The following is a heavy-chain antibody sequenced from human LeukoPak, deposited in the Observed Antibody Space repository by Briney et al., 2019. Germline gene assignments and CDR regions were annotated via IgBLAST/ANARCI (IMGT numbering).Heavy chain of an antibody. Sequence: PSETLSLTCTVSGGSISSYHWSWIRQPPGKGLEWIGYIYYSGSTNYNPSLKSRVTISVDTPKNQFSLKLSSVTAADTAVYYCARGSYMITFGGVIAPNWFDPWGQGTLVTVSS. D-gene: IGHD3-16*02. CDR1: GGSISSYH. J-gene: IGHJ5*02. CDR3: ARGSYMITFGGVIAPNWFDP. CDR2: IYYSGST. V-gene: IGHV4-59*08.